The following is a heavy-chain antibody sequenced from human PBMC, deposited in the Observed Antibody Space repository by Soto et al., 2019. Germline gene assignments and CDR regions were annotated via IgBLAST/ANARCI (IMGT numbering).Heavy chain of an antibody. CDR3: VREGRGSFDF. J-gene: IGHJ3*01. Sequence: LRLSCAASGFIFTNYAMNWVRQAPGEGLEWVSVIGGRGNSAYYADSVQGRFTISRDNSKNTLSLQMSSLTADDTAIYYCVREGRGSFDFWGRGTMVTVSS. CDR2: IGGRGNSA. CDR1: GFIFTNYA. D-gene: IGHD5-12*01. V-gene: IGHV3-23*01.